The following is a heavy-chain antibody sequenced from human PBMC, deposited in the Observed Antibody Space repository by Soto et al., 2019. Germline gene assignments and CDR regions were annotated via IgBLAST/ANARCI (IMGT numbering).Heavy chain of an antibody. V-gene: IGHV1-24*01. J-gene: IGHJ5*02. Sequence: ASVKVSCKVSGYTLTELSMHWVRQAPGKGLEWMGGFDPEDGETIYAQKFQGRVTMTEDTSTDTAYMELSSLRSEDTAVYYCATSLQHQLPSAGYGLHRGNWFDPWGQGTLVTVSS. CDR3: ATSLQHQLPSAGYGLHRGNWFDP. CDR1: GYTLTELS. D-gene: IGHD2-2*01. CDR2: FDPEDGET.